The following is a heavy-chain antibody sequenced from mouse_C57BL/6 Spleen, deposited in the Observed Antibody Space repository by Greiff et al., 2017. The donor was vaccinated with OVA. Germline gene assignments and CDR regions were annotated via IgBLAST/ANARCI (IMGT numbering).Heavy chain of an antibody. CDR1: GFTFSSYT. D-gene: IGHD1-1*01. Sequence: EVMLVESGGGLVKPGGSLKLSCAASGFTFSSYTMSWVRQTPEKRLEWVATISGGGGNTYYPDSVKGRFTISRDNAKNTLYLQMSSLRSEDTALYYCARQDTTVVATFDWYFDVWGTGTTVTVSS. V-gene: IGHV5-9*01. J-gene: IGHJ1*03. CDR3: ARQDTTVVATFDWYFDV. CDR2: ISGGGGNT.